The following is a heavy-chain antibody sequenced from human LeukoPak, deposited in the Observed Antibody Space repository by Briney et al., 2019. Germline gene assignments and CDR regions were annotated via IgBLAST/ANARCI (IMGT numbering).Heavy chain of an antibody. CDR1: GFTFDDYA. J-gene: IGHJ4*02. V-gene: IGHV3-9*01. CDR3: AKDRAAAVLYYFDY. Sequence: GGSLRLSCAASGFTFDDYAMHWVRQAPGKGLEWVSGISWNSGSIGYADSVKGRLTISRDNAKNSLYLQMNSLRAEDTALYYCAKDRAAAVLYYFDYWGQGTLVTVSS. CDR2: ISWNSGSI. D-gene: IGHD6-13*01.